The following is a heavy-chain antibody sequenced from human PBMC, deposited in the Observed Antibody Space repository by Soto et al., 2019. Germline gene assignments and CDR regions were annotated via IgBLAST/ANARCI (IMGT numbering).Heavy chain of an antibody. D-gene: IGHD2-21*02. V-gene: IGHV1-69*02. J-gene: IGHJ6*02. Sequence: QVHLVQSGAEVKKPGSSVKVSCQASGSTFSSYTVSWVRQAPGQGLEWMGRIIPVLGVTNYAPKFKGRVTITADKSMTTAYMELSSLRSGDTAVYYCARRRYCGADCYSKYYYGMDVWGQGTTVTVSS. CDR2: IIPVLGVT. CDR1: GSTFSSYT. CDR3: ARRRYCGADCYSKYYYGMDV.